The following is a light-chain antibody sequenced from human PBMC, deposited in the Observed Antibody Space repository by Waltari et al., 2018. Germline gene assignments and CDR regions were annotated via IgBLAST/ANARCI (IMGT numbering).Light chain of an antibody. Sequence: EIVLTQSPATLSLSPGERATPSCRASQSVGSNLAWYQQNSGQAPGLLIYDVSRRATGTPARFSGSGSGTDFTLTISSLEPEDFAVYYCQHRSNLITFGQGTRLEIK. CDR1: QSVGSN. J-gene: IGKJ5*01. V-gene: IGKV3-11*01. CDR2: DVS. CDR3: QHRSNLIT.